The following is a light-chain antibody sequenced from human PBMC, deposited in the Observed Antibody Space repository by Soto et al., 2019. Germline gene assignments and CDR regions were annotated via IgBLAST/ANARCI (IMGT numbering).Light chain of an antibody. CDR3: SSYTSASTPLV. CDR2: DVS. CDR1: GSDGGGYNY. V-gene: IGLV2-14*01. J-gene: IGLJ2*01. Sequence: QSALTQPASVSGSPGQSITISCTGTGSDGGGYNYVSWYQQHPGKAPKVMIYDVSNRPSGVSNRFSGSKSGNTAYLTISGLHAEDEADYYCSSYTSASTPLVFGGGTKLTVL.